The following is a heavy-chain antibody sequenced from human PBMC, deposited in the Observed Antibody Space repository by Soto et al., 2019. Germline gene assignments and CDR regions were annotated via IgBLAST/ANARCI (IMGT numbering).Heavy chain of an antibody. J-gene: IGHJ6*02. CDR2: ISGYNGDT. V-gene: IGHV1-18*01. CDR3: ARAEAYRSSWYAMDV. D-gene: IGHD6-13*01. Sequence: QVQLVQSGAEVKKPGASVKVSCKATGYSFTAFGLIWVRQAPGQGLEWMGWISGYNGDTNYAQNLQGRVTMTTDTFTSTVCMELRSLKSDDAAVYYCARAEAYRSSWYAMDVWGQGTTVIVS. CDR1: GYSFTAFG.